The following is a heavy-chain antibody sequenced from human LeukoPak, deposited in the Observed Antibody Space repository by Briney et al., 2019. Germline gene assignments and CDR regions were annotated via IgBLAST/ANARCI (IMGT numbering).Heavy chain of an antibody. J-gene: IGHJ4*02. D-gene: IGHD1-26*01. Sequence: GGSLRLSCAASEFTFSDYWMAWVRQAPGKGLEWMANVNQDGNNKNYVESVKGRFTISRDNAKNSLYLQMNSLRAEDTAVYYCARILGGDEGADYWGQGTLVTVSS. CDR2: VNQDGNNK. V-gene: IGHV3-7*01. CDR3: ARILGGDEGADY. CDR1: EFTFSDYW.